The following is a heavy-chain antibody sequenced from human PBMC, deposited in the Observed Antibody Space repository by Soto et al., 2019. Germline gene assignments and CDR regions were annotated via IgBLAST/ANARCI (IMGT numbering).Heavy chain of an antibody. Sequence: QITLKESGPTLVKPTQTLTLTCTFSGFSLSTSGVGVGWIRQPPGKALEWLALIYWDDDKRYSPSLKSRLTITKDTSKNRVVPTMTNMDPVDTATYYCAHVYGGYDNFDYWGQGTLVTVSS. CDR1: GFSLSTSGVG. CDR3: AHVYGGYDNFDY. J-gene: IGHJ4*02. CDR2: IYWDDDK. V-gene: IGHV2-5*02. D-gene: IGHD5-12*01.